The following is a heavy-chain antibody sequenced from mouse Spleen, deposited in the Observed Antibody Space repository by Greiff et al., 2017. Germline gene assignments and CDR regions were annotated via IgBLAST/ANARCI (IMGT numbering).Heavy chain of an antibody. J-gene: IGHJ2*01. Sequence: EVKLVESGAELVKPGASVKLSCTASGFNIKDTYMHWVKQRPEQGLEWIGRIDPANGNTKYDPKFQGKATITADTSSNTAYLQLSSLTSEDTAVYYCASGYYGLDYWGQGTTLTVSS. CDR3: ASGYYGLDY. V-gene: IGHV14-3*02. CDR2: IDPANGNT. CDR1: GFNIKDTY. D-gene: IGHD1-2*01.